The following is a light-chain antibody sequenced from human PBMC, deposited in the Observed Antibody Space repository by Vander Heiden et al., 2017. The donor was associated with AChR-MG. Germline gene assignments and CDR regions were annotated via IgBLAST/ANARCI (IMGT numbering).Light chain of an antibody. CDR1: QSISSY. CDR2: DAS. V-gene: IGKV1-39*01. CDR3: QQSDSTPLT. J-gene: IGKJ4*01. Sequence: EIQMTHSPSSLSASVGDRVTITCRASQSISSYLNWYQQKPGKAPKLLIYDASSLQSGVPSRFSGSGSGTDFTLTISSLQPEDFATYYCQQSDSTPLTFGGGTKLEIK.